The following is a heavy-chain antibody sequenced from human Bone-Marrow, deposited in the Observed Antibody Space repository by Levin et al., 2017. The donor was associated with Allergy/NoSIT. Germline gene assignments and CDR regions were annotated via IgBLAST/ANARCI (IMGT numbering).Heavy chain of an antibody. Sequence: GESLKISCQASGYTFTGYYMHWVRQAPGQGLEWMGWINPNSGGTNYAQKFQGWVTMTRDTSISTAYMELSRLRSDDTAVYYCARGISTVTTGGDYWGQGTLVTVSS. CDR2: INPNSGGT. CDR1: GYTFTGYY. J-gene: IGHJ4*02. CDR3: ARGISTVTTGGDY. V-gene: IGHV1-2*04. D-gene: IGHD4-17*01.